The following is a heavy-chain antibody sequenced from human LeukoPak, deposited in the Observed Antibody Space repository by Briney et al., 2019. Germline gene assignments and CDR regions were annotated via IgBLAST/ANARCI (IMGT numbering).Heavy chain of an antibody. CDR3: ARSSYGSGSYGDWFDP. J-gene: IGHJ5*02. CDR2: IYYSGST. V-gene: IGHV4-31*03. Sequence: SETLSLTCTVSGGSISSGGYYWSWIRQHPGKGLEWIGYIYYSGSTYYNPSLKSRVTISVGTSKNQFSLKLSSVTAADTAVYYCARSSYGSGSYGDWFDPWGQGTLVTVSS. CDR1: GGSISSGGYY. D-gene: IGHD3-10*01.